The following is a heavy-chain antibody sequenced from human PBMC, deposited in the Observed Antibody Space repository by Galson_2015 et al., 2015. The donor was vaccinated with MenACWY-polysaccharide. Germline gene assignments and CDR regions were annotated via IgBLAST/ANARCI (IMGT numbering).Heavy chain of an antibody. D-gene: IGHD3-3*01. Sequence: SLRLSCAASGFTFSSYAMHWVRQAPGKGLEWVAVISYDGSNKYYADSVKGRFTISRDNSKNTLYLQMNSLRAEDTAVYYCARPPPLRFLEWLQNYFDYWGQGTLVTVSS. CDR1: GFTFSSYA. J-gene: IGHJ4*02. CDR3: ARPPPLRFLEWLQNYFDY. CDR2: ISYDGSNK. V-gene: IGHV3-30-3*01.